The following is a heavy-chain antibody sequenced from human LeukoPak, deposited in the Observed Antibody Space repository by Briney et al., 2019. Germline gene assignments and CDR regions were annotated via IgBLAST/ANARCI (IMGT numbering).Heavy chain of an antibody. J-gene: IGHJ4*02. V-gene: IGHV1-69*13. D-gene: IGHD6-19*01. CDR2: IIPIFGTA. Sequence: SVKVSCKASGGTFSSYAISWVRQAPGQGLEWMGGIIPIFGTANYAQKFQGRVTITADESTSTAYMELSSLRSEDTAVYYCAREGYSSGDFDYWGQGTLVTVSS. CDR1: GGTFSSYA. CDR3: AREGYSSGDFDY.